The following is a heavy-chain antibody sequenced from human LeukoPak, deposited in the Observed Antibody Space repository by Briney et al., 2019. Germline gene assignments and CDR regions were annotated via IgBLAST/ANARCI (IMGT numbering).Heavy chain of an antibody. CDR3: ARGAFLLFLEWLYGMDV. D-gene: IGHD3-3*01. CDR1: GYTFTSYD. CDR2: MNPNSGNT. V-gene: IGHV1-8*01. J-gene: IGHJ6*02. Sequence: ASVKVSCKASGYTFTSYDINWVRQATGQGLEWMGWMNPNSGNTGYAQKFQGRATMTRNTSISTAYMELSSLRSEDTAVYYCARGAFLLFLEWLYGMDVWGQGTTVTVSS.